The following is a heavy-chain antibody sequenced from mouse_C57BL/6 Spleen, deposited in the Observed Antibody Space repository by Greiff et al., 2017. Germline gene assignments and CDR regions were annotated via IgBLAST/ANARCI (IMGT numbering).Heavy chain of an antibody. CDR2: IYPGDGDT. Sequence: QVQLQQSGAELVKPGASVKISCKASGYAFSSYWMNWVKQRPGTGLEWIGQIYPGDGDTNYNGKFKGKATLTADKSSSTAYMQLSSLTSEDSAVYFCARKDYYGSSPDYWGKGTTLTVSS. J-gene: IGHJ2*01. D-gene: IGHD1-1*01. V-gene: IGHV1-80*01. CDR3: ARKDYYGSSPDY. CDR1: GYAFSSYW.